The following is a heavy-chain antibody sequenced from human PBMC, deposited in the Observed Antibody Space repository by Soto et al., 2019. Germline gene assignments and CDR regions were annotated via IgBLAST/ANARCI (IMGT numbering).Heavy chain of an antibody. Sequence: PSETLSLTCTVSGGSISSGGYYWSWIRQHPGKGLEWIGYIYYSGITYYNPSLKSRVTISVDTSKNQFSLKLSSVTAADTAVYYCARVSGIYYYGMDVWGQGTTVTVSS. D-gene: IGHD3-10*01. V-gene: IGHV4-31*03. J-gene: IGHJ6*02. CDR2: IYYSGIT. CDR1: GGSISSGGYY. CDR3: ARVSGIYYYGMDV.